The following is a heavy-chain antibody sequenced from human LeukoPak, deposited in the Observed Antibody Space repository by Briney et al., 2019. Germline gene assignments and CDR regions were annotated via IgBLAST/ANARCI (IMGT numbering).Heavy chain of an antibody. CDR3: AKDLRQLWSFFDY. D-gene: IGHD5-18*01. Sequence: GGSPRLSCAASGFTFSSYAMSWVRPAPGKGLEWVSAISGSGGSTYYADSVKGRFTISRDNYKNTLYLQMNSLRAEDTAVYYCAKDLRQLWSFFDYWGQGTLVTVSS. J-gene: IGHJ4*02. V-gene: IGHV3-23*01. CDR2: ISGSGGST. CDR1: GFTFSSYA.